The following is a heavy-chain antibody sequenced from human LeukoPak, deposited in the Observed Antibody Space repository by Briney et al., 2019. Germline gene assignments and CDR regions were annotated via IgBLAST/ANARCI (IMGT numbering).Heavy chain of an antibody. Sequence: GGSLRLSCAASGFTLSSYAMHWVRQAPGKGLEYVSAISKNGGNTYYASFVKGRFSISRDNSKNPLYLQMGGLRTEDMAVYYCARAGEGRYYQYYYMDVWGKGTTVTVSS. CDR1: GFTLSSYA. J-gene: IGHJ6*03. D-gene: IGHD1-26*01. CDR3: ARAGEGRYYQYYYMDV. V-gene: IGHV3-64*01. CDR2: ISKNGGNT.